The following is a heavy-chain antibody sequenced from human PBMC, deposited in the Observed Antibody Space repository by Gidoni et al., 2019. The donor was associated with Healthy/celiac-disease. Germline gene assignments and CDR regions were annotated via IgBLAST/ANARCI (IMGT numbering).Heavy chain of an antibody. CDR1: GGAISSVSYY. CDR2: IYTSGST. CDR3: ASSDRLDAFDI. J-gene: IGHJ3*02. D-gene: IGHD6-25*01. V-gene: IGHV4-61*02. Sequence: QVQLQESGPGLVKPSQTLSLTCTVSGGAISSVSYYWSWIRQPAGKGLEWIGGIYTSGSTKYNPSLKSRVTISVDTSKNQFSLKLSSVTAADTAVYYCASSDRLDAFDIWGQGTMVTVSS.